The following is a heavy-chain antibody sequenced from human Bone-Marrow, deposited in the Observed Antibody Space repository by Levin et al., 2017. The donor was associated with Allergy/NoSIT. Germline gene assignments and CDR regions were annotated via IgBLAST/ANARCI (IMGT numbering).Heavy chain of an antibody. V-gene: IGHV3-30*18. J-gene: IGHJ6*02. CDR3: AKDREACSGTSDTYGMEG. CDR2: ISNDGTNK. CDR1: GFIFSNYG. Sequence: PGGSLRLSCAASGFIFSNYGMHWVRQAPGKGLEWVAAISNDGTNKYYGDDVKGRFSISRDNSKNTVYLQMNSLRTEDTAVYYCAKDREACSGTSDTYGMEGWGQGTSVTVS. D-gene: IGHD2-15*01.